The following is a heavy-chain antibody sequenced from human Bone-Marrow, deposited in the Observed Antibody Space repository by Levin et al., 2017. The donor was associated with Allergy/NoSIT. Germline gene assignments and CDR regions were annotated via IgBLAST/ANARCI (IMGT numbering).Heavy chain of an antibody. Sequence: GGSLRLSCVASGFTFSRYAMHWVRQAPGKGLEWVALISYDGSKTFYADSVKGRFTISRDNSKNTLYLQMSSLRGEDTAMFYCARSNSGTYYYYYGLDVWGQGTTVTVSS. D-gene: IGHD1-26*01. J-gene: IGHJ6*02. V-gene: IGHV3-30*04. CDR3: ARSNSGTYYYYYGLDV. CDR2: ISYDGSKT. CDR1: GFTFSRYA.